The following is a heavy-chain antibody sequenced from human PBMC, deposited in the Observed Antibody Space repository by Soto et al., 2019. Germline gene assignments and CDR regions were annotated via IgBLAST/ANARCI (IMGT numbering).Heavy chain of an antibody. D-gene: IGHD3-9*01. J-gene: IGHJ4*02. CDR3: AGQAGYDILTGYSRPDY. CDR2: IYHSGST. V-gene: IGHV4-4*02. CDR1: GGSISSNNW. Sequence: SETLSLTCAVSGGSISSNNWWGWGRPPPGKGLEWIGEIYHSGSTNYNPSLKSRVTISVDKSKDQFSLKLSSVTAADTAVYYCAGQAGYDILTGYSRPDYWGQGTLVTVSS.